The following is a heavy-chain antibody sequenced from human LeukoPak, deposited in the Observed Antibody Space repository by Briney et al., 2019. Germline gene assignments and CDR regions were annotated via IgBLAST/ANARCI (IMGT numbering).Heavy chain of an antibody. CDR2: ISYDGSNK. Sequence: PGGSLRLSCAASGFTFSSYGMHWVRQAPGKGLEWVAVISYDGSNKYYADSVKGRFTISRDNSKNTLYLQMNSLRAEDTAVYYCARAPGQWLPLFDYWGQGTLVTVSS. CDR3: ARAPGQWLPLFDY. V-gene: IGHV3-30*03. CDR1: GFTFSSYG. D-gene: IGHD6-19*01. J-gene: IGHJ4*02.